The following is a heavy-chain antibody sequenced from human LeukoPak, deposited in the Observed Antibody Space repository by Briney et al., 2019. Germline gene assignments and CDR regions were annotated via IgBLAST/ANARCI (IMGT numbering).Heavy chain of an antibody. J-gene: IGHJ3*02. CDR1: GFTFSTDN. CDR3: ARDKGLAIRAYDI. V-gene: IGHV3-21*06. D-gene: IGHD3-9*01. Sequence: GGSLRLSCVASGFTFSTDNMNWVRQAPGKGLDWVAFIDAGGNYIQYAGSVKGRFIISRDNAQNSLFLEVNSVRVEDTAVYYCARDKGLAIRAYDIWGQGTMVTVSS. CDR2: IDAGGNYI.